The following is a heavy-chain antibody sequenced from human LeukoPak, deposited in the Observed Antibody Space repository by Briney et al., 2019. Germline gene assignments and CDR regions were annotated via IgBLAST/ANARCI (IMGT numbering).Heavy chain of an antibody. CDR1: GFTVNSNY. V-gene: IGHV3-53*01. CDR2: LYSDGRT. Sequence: GGSLRLSCAASGFTVNSNYMNWVRQAPGKGLEWVSVLYSDGRTYYADSVKGRFTISRDNTKNTLNLQMNGLRDEDTAIYYCARDSSHYLGSSDYWGQGALVTVSS. J-gene: IGHJ4*02. D-gene: IGHD6-6*01. CDR3: ARDSSHYLGSSDY.